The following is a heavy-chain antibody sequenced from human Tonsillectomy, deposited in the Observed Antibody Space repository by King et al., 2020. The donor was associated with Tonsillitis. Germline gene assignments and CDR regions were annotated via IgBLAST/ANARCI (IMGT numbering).Heavy chain of an antibody. CDR2: IYDSDNT. CDR1: GGSISGGTYY. V-gene: IGHV4-31*03. CDR3: VRYEGAVFDP. D-gene: IGHD3-3*01. J-gene: IGHJ5*02. Sequence: VQLQESGPGLVKPSQTLSLTCTVSGGSISGGTYYWTWIRQHPGKGLEWIGYIYDSDNTYYNPSLKNRLTISLDTSKKQFSLQLSSVTAADAAVYYCVRYEGAVFDPWGQGTLVTVSS.